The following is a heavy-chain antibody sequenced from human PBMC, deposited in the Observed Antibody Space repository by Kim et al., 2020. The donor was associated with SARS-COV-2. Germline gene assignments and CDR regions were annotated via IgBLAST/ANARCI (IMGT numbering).Heavy chain of an antibody. CDR1: GGSISSSNYY. CDR3: ADGNRQVVDA. Sequence: SETLSLTCTASGGSISSSNYYWGWIRQPPGKGLDWIGSIYYSGSTYYNPSLKSRVTISVDTSKNQFSLKLSSVTAADTAVYYCADGNRQVVDACGQGTLVSVSS. J-gene: IGHJ5*02. V-gene: IGHV4-39*01. CDR2: IYYSGST.